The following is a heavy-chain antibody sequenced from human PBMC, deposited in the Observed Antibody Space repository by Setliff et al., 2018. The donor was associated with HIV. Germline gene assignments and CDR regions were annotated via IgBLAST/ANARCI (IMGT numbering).Heavy chain of an antibody. CDR3: ARDERDYDFWNGYAYYMDV. D-gene: IGHD3-3*01. CDR2: INPGNGNT. CDR1: GYTFTSYA. Sequence: GASVKVSCKASGYTFTSYAIHWVRQAPGQRLEWMGWINPGNGNTKYSQNFQGRVTITRDTSATTVYMELSSLRSEDTAVYYCARDERDYDFWNGYAYYMDVWGKGTTVTVS. J-gene: IGHJ6*03. V-gene: IGHV1-3*01.